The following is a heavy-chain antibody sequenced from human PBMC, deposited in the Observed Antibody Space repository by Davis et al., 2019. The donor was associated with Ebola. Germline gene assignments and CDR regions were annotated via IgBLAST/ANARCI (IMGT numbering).Heavy chain of an antibody. CDR1: GGSISSSSYY. V-gene: IGHV4-39*07. CDR3: AREGMDV. CDR2: IYYSGTT. Sequence: SETLSLTCTVSGGSISSSSYYWGWIRQPPGKGLEWIGSIYYSGTTKYNPALKSRVTISVDTSKNQFSLRLSSVTAADTAVYYCAREGMDVWGQGTTVTVSS. J-gene: IGHJ6*02.